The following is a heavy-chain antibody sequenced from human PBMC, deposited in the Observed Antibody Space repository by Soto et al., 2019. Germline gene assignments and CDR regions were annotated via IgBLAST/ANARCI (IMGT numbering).Heavy chain of an antibody. CDR1: GGYISSGGYY. V-gene: IGHV4-31*03. J-gene: IGHJ5*02. Sequence: QVQLQESGPGLVKPSQTLSLTCTVSGGYISSGGYYWSWLRQHPGKGLEWIGYIYYSGTTYYNPSLRSRVTISVDTYKNQFSLRLTSVTAADTAVYYCARSVDPWGQGTLVTVSS. CDR3: ARSVDP. CDR2: IYYSGTT.